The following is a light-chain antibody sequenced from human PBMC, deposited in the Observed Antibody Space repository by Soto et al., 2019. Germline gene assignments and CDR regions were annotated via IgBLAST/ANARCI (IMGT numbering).Light chain of an antibody. CDR1: QSVLYRFNNKNY. Sequence: DIVMTQSPDSLAVSLGERATINCKSSQSVLYRFNNKNYLGWYQQKPGQPPKLLIYWASTRESGVPDRFSGXXXXXXXXXXISSLQAEDVAVYYCHQYYSTPLTFGQGTRLEIK. J-gene: IGKJ5*01. CDR2: WAS. V-gene: IGKV4-1*01. CDR3: HQYYSTPLT.